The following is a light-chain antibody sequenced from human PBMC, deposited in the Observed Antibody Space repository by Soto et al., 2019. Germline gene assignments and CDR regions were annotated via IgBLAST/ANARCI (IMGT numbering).Light chain of an antibody. CDR2: RDS. CDR3: CALDDSLRGWV. Sequence: QAVVTQPPSASGTPGQRVTISCSESSSSIGSNYIYWYQQLPGTAPKLLIYRDSQRPSGVPDRFSGSKAGTSASLANSGLRSEEEGDYYLCALDDSLRGWVFGGGTKLTVL. V-gene: IGLV1-47*01. J-gene: IGLJ3*02. CDR1: SSSIGSNY.